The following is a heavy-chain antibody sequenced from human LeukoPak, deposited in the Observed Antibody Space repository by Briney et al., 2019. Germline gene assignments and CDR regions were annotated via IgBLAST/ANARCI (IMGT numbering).Heavy chain of an antibody. Sequence: SETLSLTCAVYGGSFSGYYWSWIRQPPGKGLEWIGEINHSGSTNYNPPLKSRVTISVDTSKNQFSLKLSSVTAADTAVYYCARTVPYDYVWGSYRYLGGNYFDYWGQGTLVTVSS. V-gene: IGHV4-34*01. CDR2: INHSGST. CDR1: GGSFSGYY. CDR3: ARTVPYDYVWGSYRYLGGNYFDY. J-gene: IGHJ4*02. D-gene: IGHD3-16*02.